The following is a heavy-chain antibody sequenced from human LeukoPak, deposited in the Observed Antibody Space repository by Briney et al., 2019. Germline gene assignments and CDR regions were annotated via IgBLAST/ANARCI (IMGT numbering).Heavy chain of an antibody. J-gene: IGHJ4*02. Sequence: SETLSLTCTVSGGSISSYYWSWIRQPPGKGVEWIGYIYYSGSTNYNPSLKSRVTISVDTSKNQFPLKLSSVTAADTAVYYCARVLYDSSGYYYLDYWGQGTLVTVSS. CDR1: GGSISSYY. CDR2: IYYSGST. V-gene: IGHV4-59*01. D-gene: IGHD3-22*01. CDR3: ARVLYDSSGYYYLDY.